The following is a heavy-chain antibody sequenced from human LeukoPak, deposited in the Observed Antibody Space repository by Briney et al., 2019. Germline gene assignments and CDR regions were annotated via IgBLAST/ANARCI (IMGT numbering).Heavy chain of an antibody. Sequence: GASVKVSCKASGYTFTDYYIHWVRQAPGQGLEWMGWINPNNGGTNYAQKFQGRVTMTRDTSISTAYMELSRLRSDDTAVYYCARVGGGYYGSGSYYTLGYFDYWGQGTLVTVSS. D-gene: IGHD3-10*01. CDR2: INPNNGGT. V-gene: IGHV1-2*02. CDR3: ARVGGGYYGSGSYYTLGYFDY. J-gene: IGHJ4*02. CDR1: GYTFTDYY.